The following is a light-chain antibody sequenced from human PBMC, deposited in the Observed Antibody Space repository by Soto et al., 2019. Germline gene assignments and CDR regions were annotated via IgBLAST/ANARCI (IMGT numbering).Light chain of an antibody. CDR3: QQRSVWPLT. Sequence: EIVLTQFPATLSLSPGDGATLSCRASQSVSSYLAWYQQKRGQAPRLLIYDSSNRATGIPARFSGSGSGTDFRLIISSLEPEDCAVYYFQQRSVWPLTFGGGTKVEIK. CDR1: QSVSSY. CDR2: DSS. V-gene: IGKV3-11*01. J-gene: IGKJ4*01.